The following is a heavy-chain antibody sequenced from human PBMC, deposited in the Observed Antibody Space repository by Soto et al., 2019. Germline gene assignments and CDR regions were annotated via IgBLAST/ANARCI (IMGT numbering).Heavy chain of an antibody. CDR3: AKGGYYSLFDI. Sequence: GSLRLSCVASGFPFSSYAMSWVRQTPGKGLEWVSGVSGSGGRTYYADSVKGRFTISRDNSNNTLSLQMHILRVEDTAVYFCAKGGYYSLFDIWGQGTMVTVSS. J-gene: IGHJ3*02. D-gene: IGHD3-16*01. CDR2: VSGSGGRT. V-gene: IGHV3-23*01. CDR1: GFPFSSYA.